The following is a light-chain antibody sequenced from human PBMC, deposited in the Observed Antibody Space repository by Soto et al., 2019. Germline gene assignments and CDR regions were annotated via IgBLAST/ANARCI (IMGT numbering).Light chain of an antibody. J-gene: IGLJ3*02. Sequence: QPVLTQSPSASASLGASVKLTCTLSSGHSSYAIAWHQQRPEKGPRYLMNLNSDGSHSKGDGISDRFSGSSSGAERYLTISSLQSEDEADYYCQTWGTGIGVFGGGTKLTVL. V-gene: IGLV4-69*02. CDR3: QTWGTGIGV. CDR2: LNSDGSH. CDR1: SGHSSYA.